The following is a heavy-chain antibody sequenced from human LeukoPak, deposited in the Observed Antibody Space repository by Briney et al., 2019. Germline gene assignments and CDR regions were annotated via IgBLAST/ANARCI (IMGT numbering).Heavy chain of an antibody. J-gene: IGHJ4*02. Sequence: EGSLRLSCATPEFTFRSHAMNWVRQAPGKGLEWVSSISDTGDTYYADSVKGRFTISRDNSRNTLYLQMSSLRAEDTAIYYCAKTLFGFSYGKIDYWGQGTLVTVSS. CDR3: AKTLFGFSYGKIDY. CDR2: ISDTGDT. V-gene: IGHV3-23*01. D-gene: IGHD5-18*01. CDR1: EFTFRSHA.